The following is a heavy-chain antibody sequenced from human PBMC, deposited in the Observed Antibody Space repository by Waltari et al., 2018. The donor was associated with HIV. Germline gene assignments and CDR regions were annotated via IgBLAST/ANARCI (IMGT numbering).Heavy chain of an antibody. CDR1: GFTVSSNY. CDR3: AKGTSLDY. J-gene: IGHJ4*02. V-gene: IGHV3-53*01. Sequence: EVQLVESGGGLIQHGGSLRLACEASGFTVSSNYMSWFRQAPGKGLEWVSVIYSGGSTYYADSVKGRFTISRDNSKNTLYLQMNSLRAEDTAVYYCAKGTSLDYWGQGTLVTVSS. D-gene: IGHD2-8*01. CDR2: IYSGGST.